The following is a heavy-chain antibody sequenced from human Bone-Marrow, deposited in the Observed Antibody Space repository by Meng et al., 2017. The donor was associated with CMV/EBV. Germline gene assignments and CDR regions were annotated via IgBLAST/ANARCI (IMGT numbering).Heavy chain of an antibody. CDR3: ARLVSLLIPSARGDFKY. CDR2: ISHSGTT. V-gene: IGHV4-39*07. CDR1: GGSISSSSYY. J-gene: IGHJ4*02. D-gene: IGHD2-15*01. Sequence: SETLSLTCTVSGGSISSSSYYWGWIRQPPGKGLEWIGSISHSGTTYYSPSLKSRLTISVDTSSNQFSLNLRSVTAADTATYYCARLVSLLIPSARGDFKYWGRGALVTVSS.